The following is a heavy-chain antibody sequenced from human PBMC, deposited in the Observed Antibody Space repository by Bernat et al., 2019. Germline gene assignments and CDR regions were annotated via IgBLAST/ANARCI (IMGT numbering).Heavy chain of an antibody. D-gene: IGHD3-22*01. Sequence: EVQLVESGGGLVQPGGSLRLSCAASGFTFSSYWMSWVRQAPGKGLEWVANINQDVSEKYYVDSVKGRFTISRDNAKNSLYLQMNSLRAEDMAVYYCGRGGKFYYDSSGYSKDYWGQGTLVTVSS. CDR1: GFTFSSYW. V-gene: IGHV3-7*01. CDR3: GRGGKFYYDSSGYSKDY. J-gene: IGHJ4*02. CDR2: INQDVSEK.